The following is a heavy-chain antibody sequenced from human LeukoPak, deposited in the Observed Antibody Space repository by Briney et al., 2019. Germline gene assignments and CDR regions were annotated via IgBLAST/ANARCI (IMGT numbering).Heavy chain of an antibody. Sequence: GGSLRLSCAASGFKFSDYYIDWVRQAPGKGLEWVGRSRNKASSYTTEYAASVEGRFTISRDVSESSLYLQMNSLRTEDTAVYYRGRIAINANNGMDVCGQGTTVTVSS. J-gene: IGHJ6*02. CDR3: GRIAINANNGMDV. D-gene: IGHD1/OR15-1a*01. CDR1: GFKFSDYY. CDR2: SRNKASSYTT. V-gene: IGHV3-72*01.